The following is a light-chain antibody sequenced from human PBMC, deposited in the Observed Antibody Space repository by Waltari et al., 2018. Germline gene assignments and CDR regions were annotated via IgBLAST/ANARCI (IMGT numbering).Light chain of an antibody. Sequence: QSPLTQPASVSGSPGQSITISCTGTSSDVGNYHLVSWFQQHPGKAPTLLISQVSKRPSGISNRFSGSKSANTASLTISGLQAADEADYYCSSYAGAGTVLFGGGTRLTVL. CDR2: QVS. J-gene: IGLJ2*01. CDR1: SSDVGNYHL. CDR3: SSYAGAGTVL. V-gene: IGLV2-23*02.